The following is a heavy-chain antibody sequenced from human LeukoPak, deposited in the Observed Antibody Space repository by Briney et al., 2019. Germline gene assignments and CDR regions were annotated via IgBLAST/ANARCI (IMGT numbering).Heavy chain of an antibody. V-gene: IGHV2-5*01. CDR1: GFSLSTSGVG. J-gene: IGHJ3*02. Sequence: SGPTLVNPPQPLTLTSTFSGFSLSTSGVGVGWIRQPPVKALEWLALIYWNDDKSYSPSPKRMLTITKDTSKNQVVLKMTNMDPVDTATYYCAHRRKAYYDSSGFLGAFDIWGQGTMVTVSS. CDR3: AHRRKAYYDSSGFLGAFDI. CDR2: IYWNDDK. D-gene: IGHD3-22*01.